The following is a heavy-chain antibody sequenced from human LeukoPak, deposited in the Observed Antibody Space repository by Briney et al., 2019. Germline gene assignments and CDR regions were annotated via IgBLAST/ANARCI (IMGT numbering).Heavy chain of an antibody. V-gene: IGHV1-8*01. J-gene: IGHJ4*02. Sequence: GASVTVSCTTSGYTFTNYDINWVRQATGQGLEWMGWMSPNNGNTGYAQKFQGRVTMTRDTSINTAYMELSSLRSEDTAVYYCASNPPRTGDFNYWGQGALVTVSS. CDR2: MSPNNGNT. CDR1: GYTFTNYD. D-gene: IGHD7-27*01. CDR3: ASNPPRTGDFNY.